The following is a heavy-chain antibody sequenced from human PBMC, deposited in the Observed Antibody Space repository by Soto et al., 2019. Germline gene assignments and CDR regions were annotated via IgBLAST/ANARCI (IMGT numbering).Heavy chain of an antibody. Sequence: GGSLRLSCAASGFTFSSYSMNWVRQAPGKGLEWVSYIRSASDVINYADSVKGRFTISRDNAKNSLYLQMNSLRAEDTAVYYCVRDHIYAFDIWGQGTMVTVSS. CDR1: GFTFSSYS. J-gene: IGHJ3*02. D-gene: IGHD2-21*01. V-gene: IGHV3-48*01. CDR2: IRSASDVI. CDR3: VRDHIYAFDI.